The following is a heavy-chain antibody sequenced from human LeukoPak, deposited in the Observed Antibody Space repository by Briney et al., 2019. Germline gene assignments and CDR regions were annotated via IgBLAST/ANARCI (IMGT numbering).Heavy chain of an antibody. J-gene: IGHJ4*02. D-gene: IGHD3-16*02. CDR3: CFDLWGGGISVNRGK. CDR1: GFAFSDRY. V-gene: IGHV3-72*01. Sequence: GGSLRLSCAASGFAFSDRYMDWVRQAPGKGLDWVGRTRNKANNYTTEYAASVKGRFTISRDDSKNSLYLQMNSLKTEDTAEYYCCFDLWGGGISVNRGKWGQGTLVTVSS. CDR2: TRNKANNYTT.